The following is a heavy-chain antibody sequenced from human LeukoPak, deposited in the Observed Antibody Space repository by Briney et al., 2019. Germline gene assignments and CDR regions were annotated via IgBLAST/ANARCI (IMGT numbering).Heavy chain of an antibody. CDR3: ATLQGSDY. V-gene: IGHV3-48*04. CDR2: ISSAGDTI. J-gene: IGHJ4*02. CDR1: GFPFSSYS. D-gene: IGHD4-11*01. Sequence: GGSLRLSCAASGFPFSSYSMNWVRQAPGKGLEWVSYISSAGDTIYYADSVKGRFTISRDNSKNTLYLQMNSLRAEDTAVYYCATLQGSDYWGQGTLVTVSS.